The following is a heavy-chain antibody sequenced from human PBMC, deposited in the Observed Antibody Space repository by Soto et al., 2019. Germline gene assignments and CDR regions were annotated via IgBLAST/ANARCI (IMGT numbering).Heavy chain of an antibody. CDR1: GAALNSGNYY. CDR3: ARLRIATNNYKWFDP. V-gene: IGHV4-31*03. D-gene: IGHD2-21*01. Sequence: SETLSLTCSVSGAALNSGNYYWSWIRQVPGKGLEWIGHIYVAGAVDYNPSLRDRITISQDTSERQFSLNLRLVTAADTAVYYCARLRIATNNYKWFDPWGQGTLVTVSS. J-gene: IGHJ5*02. CDR2: IYVAGAV.